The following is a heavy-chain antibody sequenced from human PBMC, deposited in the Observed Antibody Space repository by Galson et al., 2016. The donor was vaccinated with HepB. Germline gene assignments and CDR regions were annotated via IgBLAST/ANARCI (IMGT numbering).Heavy chain of an antibody. Sequence: KGLEWVSYISSSRSYTKYADSVKGRFTISRDNAKNSLYLQMNSLRAEDTALYYCAKQHYYGLGTYYNGDAFDVWGQGTVVTVSS. V-gene: IGHV3-11*03. D-gene: IGHD3-10*01. CDR3: AKQHYYGLGTYYNGDAFDV. CDR2: ISSSRSYT. J-gene: IGHJ3*01.